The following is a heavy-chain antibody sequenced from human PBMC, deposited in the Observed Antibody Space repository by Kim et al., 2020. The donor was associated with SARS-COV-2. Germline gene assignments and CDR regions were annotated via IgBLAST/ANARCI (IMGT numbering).Heavy chain of an antibody. CDR3: ARVARPDTRAPRYYYDSSGYYPCYFDY. J-gene: IGHJ4*02. D-gene: IGHD3-22*01. CDR1: GGSISSGGYY. V-gene: IGHV4-31*03. Sequence: SETLSLTCTVSGGSISSGGYYWSWIRQHPGKGLEWIGYIYYSGSTYYNPSLKSRVTISVDTSKNQFSLKLSSVTAADTAVYYCARVARPDTRAPRYYYDSSGYYPCYFDYWGQGTLVTVSS. CDR2: IYYSGST.